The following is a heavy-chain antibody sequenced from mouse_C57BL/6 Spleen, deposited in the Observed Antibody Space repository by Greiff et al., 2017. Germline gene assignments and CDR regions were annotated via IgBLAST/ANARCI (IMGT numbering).Heavy chain of an antibody. CDR2: IDPEDGDT. CDR1: GFNIKDYY. J-gene: IGHJ1*03. D-gene: IGHD1-1*01. Sequence: LQQSGAELVRPGASVKLSCTASGFNIKDYYMHWVKQRPEQGLEWIGRIDPEDGDTEYAPKFQGKATMTTDTSSDTAYPQLSSLPSEDTAVYYCTTHYGSSYWYFDVWGTGTTVTVSS. CDR3: TTHYGSSYWYFDV. V-gene: IGHV14-1*01.